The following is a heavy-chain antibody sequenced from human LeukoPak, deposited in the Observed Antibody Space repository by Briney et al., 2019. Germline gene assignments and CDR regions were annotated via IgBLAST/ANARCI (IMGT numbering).Heavy chain of an antibody. CDR3: AREGLSVSYFDY. V-gene: IGHV3-30*01. D-gene: IGHD3-16*02. J-gene: IGHJ4*02. CDR2: ISYDGSNK. CDR1: GFTFSSYA. Sequence: GGSLRLSCAASGFTFSSYAMHWVRQAPGKGLEWVAVISYDGSNKYYADSVKGRFTISRDNSKNTLYLQMNSLRAEDTAVYYCAREGLSVSYFDYWGQGTLVTVSS.